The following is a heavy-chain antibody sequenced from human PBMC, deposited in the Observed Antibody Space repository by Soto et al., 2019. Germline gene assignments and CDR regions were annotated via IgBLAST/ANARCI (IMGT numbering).Heavy chain of an antibody. CDR3: ARQRGNYFDY. Sequence: SETLSLTCTVSGDSINNYYWTWIRQPPGKGLEWIGYIYDSGSTSYDPSLKSRLTISVDTSKKQFSLKLSSVTAADTAVYYCARQRGNYFDYWGQGTLVP. J-gene: IGHJ4*02. D-gene: IGHD3-10*01. V-gene: IGHV4-59*01. CDR1: GDSINNYY. CDR2: IYDSGST.